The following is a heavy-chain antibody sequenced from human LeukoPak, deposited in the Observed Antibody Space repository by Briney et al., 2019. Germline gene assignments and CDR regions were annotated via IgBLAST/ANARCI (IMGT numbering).Heavy chain of an antibody. D-gene: IGHD3-9*01. Sequence: VASVKVSCKASGYTFTSYGISWVRQAPGQGLEWIGWISAYNGNTNYAQKLQGRVTMTTDTSTSTAYMELRSLRSDDTAVYYCARAAYYDILTGYLQYYYYYYGMDVWGQGTTVTVSS. J-gene: IGHJ6*02. CDR2: ISAYNGNT. CDR3: ARAAYYDILTGYLQYYYYYYGMDV. CDR1: GYTFTSYG. V-gene: IGHV1-18*01.